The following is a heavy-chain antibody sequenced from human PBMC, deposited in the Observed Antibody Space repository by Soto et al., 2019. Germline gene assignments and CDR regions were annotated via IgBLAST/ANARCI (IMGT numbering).Heavy chain of an antibody. V-gene: IGHV1-2*02. Sequence: ASVKVSCKASGYTITAHLLHWVRQAPGQGLEWMGWINAKSGGTDYAQKFQDRVTMSRDTSINTAYMQMNSLKTEDTAVYYCVRTTYFSDSSGYTRCFDYWGQGTLVTVSS. CDR3: VRTTYFSDSSGYTRCFDY. CDR2: INAKSGGT. D-gene: IGHD3-22*01. CDR1: GYTITAHL. J-gene: IGHJ4*02.